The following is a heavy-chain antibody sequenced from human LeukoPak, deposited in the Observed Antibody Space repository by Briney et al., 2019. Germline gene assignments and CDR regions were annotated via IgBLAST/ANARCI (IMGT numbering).Heavy chain of an antibody. V-gene: IGHV3-7*01. CDR1: GFTFSSYW. CDR3: ARERQNKDFWSGGDY. Sequence: PGGSLRLSCAASGFTFSSYWMSWVRQAPGKGLEWVAHINQDGSEKYYVDSVKGRFTISRDNPKNSLYLQMNTLRPEDTAVYYCARERQNKDFWSGGDYWGQGTLVTVSS. J-gene: IGHJ4*02. D-gene: IGHD3-3*01. CDR2: INQDGSEK.